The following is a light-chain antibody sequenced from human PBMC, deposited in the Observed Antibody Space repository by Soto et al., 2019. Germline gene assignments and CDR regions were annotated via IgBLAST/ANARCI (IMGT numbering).Light chain of an antibody. J-gene: IGKJ1*01. V-gene: IGKV1-39*01. CDR1: QRISSY. Sequence: DIQMTQSPSSLSASVGDRVTITCRASQRISSYLNWYQQKPGKAPKILIYAVSNLQSGVPSRLSGSVSGTDFRPTVSRPQPEDFATYCCPQRYSAPRTFGQGTKVEIK. CDR2: AVS. CDR3: PQRYSAPRT.